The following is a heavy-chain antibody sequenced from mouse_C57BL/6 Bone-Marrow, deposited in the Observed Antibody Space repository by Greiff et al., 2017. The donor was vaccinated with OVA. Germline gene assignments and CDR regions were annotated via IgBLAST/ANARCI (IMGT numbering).Heavy chain of an antibody. V-gene: IGHV5-15*01. Sequence: EVKLMESGGGLVQPGGSLKLSCAASGFTFSDYGMAWVRQAPRKGPEWVAFLSNLAYSIYYADTVTGRFTISRENAKNTLYLEMSSLRSEDTAMYYCARQGYYGNLFDYWGQGTTLTVSS. CDR1: GFTFSDYG. D-gene: IGHD2-1*01. J-gene: IGHJ2*01. CDR3: ARQGYYGNLFDY. CDR2: LSNLAYSI.